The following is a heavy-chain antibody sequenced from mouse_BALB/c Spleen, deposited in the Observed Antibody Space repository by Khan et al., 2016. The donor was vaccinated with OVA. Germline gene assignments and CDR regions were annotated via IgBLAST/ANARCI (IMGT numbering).Heavy chain of an antibody. V-gene: IGHV5-12-2*01. J-gene: IGHJ4*01. CDR2: ITNGGGST. CDR1: GFTFSSNT. Sequence: EVELVESGGGLVQPGGSLILSCAASGFTFSSNTMSWVRQTPEKRLEWVAYITNGGGSTYYPDTVKGRFTISRDNAKNTLYLQMSSLKSEDTAMYYCARVPTFITTALDYWGQGTSVTVSS. CDR3: ARVPTFITTALDY. D-gene: IGHD1-2*01.